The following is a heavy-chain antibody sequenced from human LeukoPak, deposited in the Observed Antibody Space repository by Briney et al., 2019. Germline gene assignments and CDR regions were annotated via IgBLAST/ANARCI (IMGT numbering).Heavy chain of an antibody. CDR2: IYYSGST. Sequence: PSETLSLTCTVSGGSISSSSYYWGWIRQPPGKGLEWIGSIYYSGSTYYNPSLKSRVTISVDTSKNQFSLKLSSVTAADTAVYYCAREVVVVIRDDAFDIWGQGTMVTVSS. CDR1: GGSISSSSYY. CDR3: AREVVVVIRDDAFDI. D-gene: IGHD2-21*01. J-gene: IGHJ3*02. V-gene: IGHV4-39*07.